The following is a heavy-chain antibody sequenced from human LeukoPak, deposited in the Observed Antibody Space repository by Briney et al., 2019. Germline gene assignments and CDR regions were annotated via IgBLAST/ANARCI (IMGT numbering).Heavy chain of an antibody. D-gene: IGHD3-9*01. CDR3: ARDGYDILTGYYGPDY. CDR2: ISYDGSNK. CDR1: GFTFSSYA. Sequence: GGSLRLSCAASGFTFSSYAMHWVRQAPGKGLEWVAVISYDGSNKYYADSVKGRFTISRDNSKNTLYLQMNSLRAEDTAVYYCARDGYDILTGYYGPDYWGQGTLVTVSS. V-gene: IGHV3-30-3*01. J-gene: IGHJ4*02.